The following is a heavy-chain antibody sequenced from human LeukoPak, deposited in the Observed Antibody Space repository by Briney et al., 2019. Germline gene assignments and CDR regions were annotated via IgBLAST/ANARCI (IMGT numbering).Heavy chain of an antibody. CDR3: AKDRGYEVVFDP. D-gene: IGHD5-12*01. Sequence: GGSLRLSCAASGFPFSSYAMHWVRQAPGKGLEWVSLISGDGDRTSYADSVKGRFTISRDNDKNSLYLQMNSLRIEDTALYYCAKDRGYEVVFDPWGQGTLVAVSS. V-gene: IGHV3-43*02. J-gene: IGHJ5*02. CDR2: ISGDGDRT. CDR1: GFPFSSYA.